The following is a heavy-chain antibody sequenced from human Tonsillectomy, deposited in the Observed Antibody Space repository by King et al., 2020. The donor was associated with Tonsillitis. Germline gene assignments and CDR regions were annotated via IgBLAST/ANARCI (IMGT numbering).Heavy chain of an antibody. CDR3: ARDAETTPYYYYYYMDV. CDR1: GYTFTSYD. V-gene: IGHV1-18*01. J-gene: IGHJ6*03. Sequence: QLVQSGAEVKKPGASVKVSCKASGYTFTSYDISWVRQAPGQGLEWMGWISAYNGNTNYAQKLQGRVTMTTDTSTSTAYMELRSLRSDDTAVYYCARDAETTPYYYYYYMDVWGKGTTVTVSS. D-gene: IGHD4-17*01. CDR2: ISAYNGNT.